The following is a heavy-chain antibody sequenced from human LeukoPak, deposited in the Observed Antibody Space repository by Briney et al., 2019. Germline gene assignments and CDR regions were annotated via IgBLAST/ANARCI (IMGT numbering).Heavy chain of an antibody. CDR2: IKQDGSEK. CDR3: ARDLADSSGWYVTSCYFDY. J-gene: IGHJ4*02. D-gene: IGHD6-19*01. CDR1: GFTFSSYG. Sequence: PGGSLRLSCAASGFTFSSYGMHWVRQAPGKGLEWVANIKQDGSEKYYVDSVKGRFTISRDNAKNSLYLQMNSLRAEDTAVYYCARDLADSSGWYVTSCYFDYWGQGTLVTVSS. V-gene: IGHV3-7*01.